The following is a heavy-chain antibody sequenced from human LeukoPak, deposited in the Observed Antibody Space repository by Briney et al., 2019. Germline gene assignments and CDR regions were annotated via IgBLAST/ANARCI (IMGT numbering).Heavy chain of an antibody. J-gene: IGHJ5*02. Sequence: GRSLRLSCAASGFTFSSYAMHWVRQAPGKGLEWVVVISYDGSNKYYADSVKGRFTISRDNSKNTLYLQMNSLRAEDTAVYYCARESSSTSCYNPWGQGTLVTVSS. CDR1: GFTFSSYA. CDR3: ARESSSTSCYNP. V-gene: IGHV3-30-3*01. CDR2: ISYDGSNK. D-gene: IGHD2-2*02.